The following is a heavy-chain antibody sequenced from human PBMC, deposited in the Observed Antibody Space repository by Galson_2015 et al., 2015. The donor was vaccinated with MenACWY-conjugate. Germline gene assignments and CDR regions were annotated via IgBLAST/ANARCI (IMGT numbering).Heavy chain of an antibody. CDR3: VREGYYFDY. CDR1: GDSVSSNSAA. CDR2: TYYRSKWYN. Sequence: CAISGDSVSSNSAAWNWIRQSPSRGLEWLGKTYYRSKWYNDYAVSVKSRININPDTSNNKFSLQMNSVTPDDTAVYYCVREGYYFDYWGQGTPVTVSS. V-gene: IGHV6-1*01. J-gene: IGHJ4*02.